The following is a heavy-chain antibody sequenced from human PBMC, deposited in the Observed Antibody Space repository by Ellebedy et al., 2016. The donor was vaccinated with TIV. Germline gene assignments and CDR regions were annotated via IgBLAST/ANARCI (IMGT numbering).Heavy chain of an antibody. CDR1: GFTFSSHW. J-gene: IGHJ4*02. CDR3: AKFSGRDFRKYYLDS. Sequence: GESLKISCTASGFTFSSHWMHWVRQAPGKGLVWVSRISSDGSYTSYADSVKGRFTISRDNAKNTLYLQMSSLRAEDTAVYYCAKFSGRDFRKYYLDSWGQGTLVTVSS. V-gene: IGHV3-74*01. D-gene: IGHD5-12*01. CDR2: ISSDGSYT.